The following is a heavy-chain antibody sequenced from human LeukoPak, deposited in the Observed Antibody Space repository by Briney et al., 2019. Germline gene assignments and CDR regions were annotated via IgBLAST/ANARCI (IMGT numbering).Heavy chain of an antibody. CDR3: ARDSGTGMDV. CDR2: IYHSGST. Sequence: SETLSLTCAVSGGSISSGGYSWNWIRQPPGKGLEWIGYIYHSGSTYYNPSLKSRVTMSVDRSKNQFSLKLSSVTAADTAVYYCARDSGTGMDVWGQGTTVTVSS. D-gene: IGHD1-1*01. CDR1: GGSISSGGYS. V-gene: IGHV4-30-2*01. J-gene: IGHJ6*02.